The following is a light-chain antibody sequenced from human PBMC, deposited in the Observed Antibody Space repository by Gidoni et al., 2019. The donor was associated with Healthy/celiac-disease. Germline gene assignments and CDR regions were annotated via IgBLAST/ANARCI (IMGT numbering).Light chain of an antibody. CDR1: QSISSY. Sequence: DSQMTQSPSSLSASVGDRVTITCRASQSISSYLNWYQQKPGKAPKLLIYAASSLQSGVPSRFSGSGSGPDFTLPISSLQPEDFATYYCQQSYSTPQTFXPXTKLEIK. J-gene: IGKJ2*01. CDR3: QQSYSTPQT. CDR2: AAS. V-gene: IGKV1-39*01.